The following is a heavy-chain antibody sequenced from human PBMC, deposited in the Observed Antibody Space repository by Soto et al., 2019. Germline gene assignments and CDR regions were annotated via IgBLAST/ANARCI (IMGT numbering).Heavy chain of an antibody. CDR3: TTDPYDSSGYYRLRDY. CDR1: GFTFSNAW. J-gene: IGHJ4*02. CDR2: IKSKTDGGTT. V-gene: IGHV3-15*01. Sequence: PGGSLRLSCAASGFTFSNAWMSWVRQAPGKGLEWVGRIKSKTDGGTTDYAAPVKGRFTISRDDSKNTLYLQMNSLKTEDTAVYYCTTDPYDSSGYYRLRDYWGQGTLVTVSS. D-gene: IGHD3-22*01.